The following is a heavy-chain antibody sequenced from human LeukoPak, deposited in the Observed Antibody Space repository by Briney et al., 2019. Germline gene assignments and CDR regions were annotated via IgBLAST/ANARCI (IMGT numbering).Heavy chain of an antibody. J-gene: IGHJ4*02. Sequence: PGRSLRLSCAASGFTFSSYGMHWVRQAPGKGLEWVAVIWYDGSNKYYADSVKGRFTISRDNSKNTLYLQMNSLRAEDTAVYYCAKVSYSGYDPTGGFDYWGQGTLVTVSS. D-gene: IGHD5-12*01. CDR3: AKVSYSGYDPTGGFDY. CDR2: IWYDGSNK. V-gene: IGHV3-33*06. CDR1: GFTFSSYG.